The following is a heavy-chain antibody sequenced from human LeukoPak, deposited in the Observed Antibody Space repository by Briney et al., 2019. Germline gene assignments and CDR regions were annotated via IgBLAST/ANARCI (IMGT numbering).Heavy chain of an antibody. J-gene: IGHJ4*02. Sequence: PGGSLRLSCAASGFTFSSYWMHWVRQAPGKGLVWVSRINSDGSSTSYADSVKGRFTISRDNAKNTLYLQMNSLRAEDTAVYYCARGEDEATEMATPDAVYWGQGTLVTVSS. V-gene: IGHV3-74*01. CDR3: ARGEDEATEMATPDAVY. CDR2: INSDGSST. D-gene: IGHD5-24*01. CDR1: GFTFSSYW.